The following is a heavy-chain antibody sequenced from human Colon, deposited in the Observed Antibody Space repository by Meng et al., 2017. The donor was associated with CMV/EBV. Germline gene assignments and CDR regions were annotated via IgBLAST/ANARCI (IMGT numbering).Heavy chain of an antibody. CDR1: GFTSSINI. CDR3: VGHQGGPRDGVRLV. Sequence: GGSLRLSCAASGFTSSINIMNWLRQAPGKGLEWLSFIDIDGTQRHNADIVWGRFIVSKDKSKNTVFLEMNSLRVGDTAVYYCVGHQGGPRDGVRLVWGQGTQVTVSS. CDR2: IDIDGTQR. J-gene: IGHJ4*02. D-gene: IGHD3-10*01. V-gene: IGHV3-30*02.